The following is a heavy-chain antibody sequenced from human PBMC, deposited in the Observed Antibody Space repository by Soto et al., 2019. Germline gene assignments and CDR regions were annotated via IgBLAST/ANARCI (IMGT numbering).Heavy chain of an antibody. Sequence: PGGSLRLSCAASGFTFSSFGMHWVRQAPGKGLEWVAVTSYDGSNKYYADSVKGRFTISRDNSKNTLYLQMNSLRAEDTAVYYCAKDLRYYYDSSGPIWGQGTLVTVSS. D-gene: IGHD3-22*01. CDR2: TSYDGSNK. CDR3: AKDLRYYYDSSGPI. CDR1: GFTFSSFG. V-gene: IGHV3-30*18. J-gene: IGHJ4*02.